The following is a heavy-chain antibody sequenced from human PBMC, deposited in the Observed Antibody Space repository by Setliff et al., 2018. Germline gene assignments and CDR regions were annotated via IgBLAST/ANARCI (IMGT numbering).Heavy chain of an antibody. CDR1: GGTFSSYG. CDR3: ARSPAVLGIVYLDP. Sequence: SVKVSCKASGGTFSSYGISWVRQAPGQRLEWIGYMDTGTGKKEYSQKFQDRVTITTDESTSTAYMELDSLRSEDTAVYYCARSPAVLGIVYLDPWGQGTLVNVSS. D-gene: IGHD2-15*01. V-gene: IGHV1-69*05. CDR2: MDTGTGKK. J-gene: IGHJ5*02.